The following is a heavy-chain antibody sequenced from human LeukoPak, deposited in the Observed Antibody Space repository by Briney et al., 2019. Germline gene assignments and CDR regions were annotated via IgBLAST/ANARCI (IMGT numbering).Heavy chain of an antibody. CDR2: INPNSGST. D-gene: IGHD3-22*01. CDR3: ARVGYYDSSGYFDY. CDR1: GYTFTDYY. Sequence: ASVKVSCKASGYTFTDYYMHWVRQAPGQGLEWMGRINPNSGSTNYAQKFQGRVTMTRDTSISTAYMELSGLRSDDTAVYYCARVGYYDSSGYFDYWGQGTLVTVSS. J-gene: IGHJ4*02. V-gene: IGHV1-2*06.